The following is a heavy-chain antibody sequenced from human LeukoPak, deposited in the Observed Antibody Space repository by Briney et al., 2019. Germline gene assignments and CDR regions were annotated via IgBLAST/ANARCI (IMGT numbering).Heavy chain of an antibody. CDR3: AKDIAYDPTAFDI. CDR1: GFTSDDYA. D-gene: IGHD3-22*01. J-gene: IGHJ3*02. CDR2: ISWNSGSI. Sequence: GGSLRLSCAASGFTSDDYAMHWVRQAPGKGLEWVSGISWNSGSIGYADSVKGRFTISRDNAKNSLYLQMNSLRAEDTALYYCAKDIAYDPTAFDIWGQGTMVTVSS. V-gene: IGHV3-9*02.